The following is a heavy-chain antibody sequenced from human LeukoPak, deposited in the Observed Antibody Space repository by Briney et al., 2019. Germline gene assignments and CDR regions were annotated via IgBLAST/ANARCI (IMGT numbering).Heavy chain of an antibody. V-gene: IGHV3-48*03. CDR2: ISSSGSSI. J-gene: IGHJ5*02. CDR1: GFTFSSAE. Sequence: GGSLRLSCAASGFTFSSAEMNWVRQAPGKGLEWVSYISSSGSSIYYADSVRGRFTISRDNAKNSLYLQMNSLRAEDTAVYYCARDNRYFDWLSSPYNWFDPWGQGTLVTVSS. D-gene: IGHD3-9*01. CDR3: ARDNRYFDWLSSPYNWFDP.